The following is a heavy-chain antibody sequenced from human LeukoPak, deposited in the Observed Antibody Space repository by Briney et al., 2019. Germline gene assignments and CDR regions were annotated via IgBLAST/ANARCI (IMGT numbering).Heavy chain of an antibody. V-gene: IGHV1-2*02. D-gene: IGHD3-16*02. Sequence: ASVKVSCKASGYTFTGYYMHWVRQAPGQGLEWMGWINPNSGGTNYAQKFQGRVTMTRDTSTSTVYMELSSLRSEDTAVYYCARDSRDDYVWGSYRYFGYWGQGTLVTVSS. CDR1: GYTFTGYY. CDR2: INPNSGGT. CDR3: ARDSRDDYVWGSYRYFGY. J-gene: IGHJ4*02.